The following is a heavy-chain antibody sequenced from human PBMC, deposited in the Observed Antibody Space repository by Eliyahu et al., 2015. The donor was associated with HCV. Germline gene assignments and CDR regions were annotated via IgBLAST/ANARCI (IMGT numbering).Heavy chain of an antibody. V-gene: IGHV3-9*01. CDR3: AKDMEKSMLREVTPLMYGMNV. Sequence: EVLLVESGGGLVQPGSSLRLSCVASGFSXXXYAMHWVRQAPGKGLXWVSTINWGGGXIGYADSVKGRFTISRDNAKNSLYLELNGLRPEDTALYYCAKDMEKSMLREVTPLMYGMNVWGRGTTVTVSS. D-gene: IGHD3-10*01. CDR2: INWGGGXI. CDR1: GFSXXXYA. J-gene: IGHJ6*02.